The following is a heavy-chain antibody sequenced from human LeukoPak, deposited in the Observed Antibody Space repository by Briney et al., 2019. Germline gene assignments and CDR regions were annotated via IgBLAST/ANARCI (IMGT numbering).Heavy chain of an antibody. J-gene: IGHJ4*02. Sequence: PSETLSLTCTVSGSSISNYYWGWIRQAPGKGLEWIGSIYYSGNTYYNSSLKSRVTISLDTSKNQFSLSLFSVTAADTAMYYCTRANGYGLIDYWGQGTLVTVSS. CDR1: GSSISNYY. CDR2: IYYSGNT. V-gene: IGHV4-39*07. CDR3: TRANGYGLIDY. D-gene: IGHD3-10*01.